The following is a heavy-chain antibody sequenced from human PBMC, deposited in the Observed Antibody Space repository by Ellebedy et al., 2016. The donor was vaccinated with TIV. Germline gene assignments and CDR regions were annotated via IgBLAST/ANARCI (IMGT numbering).Heavy chain of an antibody. CDR2: ISDSGGNT. J-gene: IGHJ4*02. V-gene: IGHV3-23*01. Sequence: GESLKISXAASGFPFSSYAMSRVRQPPGKGLEWVSSISDSGGNTYYADSMRGRFTFSRDNSKNTLYLQMNSLRAEDTAVYYCAKGWLGAGAGTDFDYWGRGTLVTVSS. D-gene: IGHD6-13*01. CDR3: AKGWLGAGAGTDFDY. CDR1: GFPFSSYA.